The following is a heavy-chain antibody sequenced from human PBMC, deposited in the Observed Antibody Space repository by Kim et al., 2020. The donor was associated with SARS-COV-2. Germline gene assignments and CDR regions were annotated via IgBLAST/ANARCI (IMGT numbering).Heavy chain of an antibody. V-gene: IGHV1-46*01. Sequence: ASVKVSCKASGYTFTSYYMHWVRQAPGQGLEWMGIINPSGGSTSYAQKFQGRVTMTRDTSTSTVYMELSSLRSEDTAVYYCAREARYQLPKLDFLSFQNEGTYYDGMDVWGQGTTVTVSS. CDR3: AREARYQLPKLDFLSFQNEGTYYDGMDV. D-gene: IGHD2-2*01. CDR1: GYTFTSYY. J-gene: IGHJ6*02. CDR2: INPSGGST.